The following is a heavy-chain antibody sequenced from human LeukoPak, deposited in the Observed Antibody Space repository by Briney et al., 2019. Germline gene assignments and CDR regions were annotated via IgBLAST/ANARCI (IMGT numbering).Heavy chain of an antibody. Sequence: SQTLSLTCPVSGGSISSGDYYWSWIRQPPGKGLAWIGYIYYSGSTYYNPSLKSRVTISVDTSKNQFSLKLSSVTAADTAVYYCARSLYGDYGYFQHWGQGTLVTVSS. D-gene: IGHD4-17*01. V-gene: IGHV4-30-4*01. CDR2: IYYSGST. CDR1: GGSISSGDYY. J-gene: IGHJ1*01. CDR3: ARSLYGDYGYFQH.